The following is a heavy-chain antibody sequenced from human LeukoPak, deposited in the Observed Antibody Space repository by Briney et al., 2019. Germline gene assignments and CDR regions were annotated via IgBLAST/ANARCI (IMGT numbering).Heavy chain of an antibody. Sequence: SETLSLTCTVSGGSISSYYWSWIRQPPGKGLEWIGYIYYSGSANYNPSLKSRVTISVDTSKNQFSLKLSSVTAADTAVYYCASHGTVPSSSWYYRYWGQGTLVTVSS. V-gene: IGHV4-59*01. D-gene: IGHD6-13*01. CDR2: IYYSGSA. CDR3: ASHGTVPSSSWYYRY. CDR1: GGSISSYY. J-gene: IGHJ4*02.